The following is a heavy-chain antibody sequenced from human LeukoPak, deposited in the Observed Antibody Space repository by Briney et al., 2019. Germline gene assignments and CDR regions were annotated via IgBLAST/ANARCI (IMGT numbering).Heavy chain of an antibody. V-gene: IGHV1-2*02. D-gene: IGHD3-10*01. J-gene: IGHJ4*02. CDR2: INPNSGGT. CDR1: GYTFTGYY. CDR3: ARDFGVYGSGRSFGY. Sequence: GASVKVSCKASGYTFTGYYMHWVRQAPGQGLEWMGCINPNSGGTNYAQKFQGRVTMTRDTSISTAYMELSRLRSDDTAVYYCARDFGVYGSGRSFGYWGQGTLVTVSS.